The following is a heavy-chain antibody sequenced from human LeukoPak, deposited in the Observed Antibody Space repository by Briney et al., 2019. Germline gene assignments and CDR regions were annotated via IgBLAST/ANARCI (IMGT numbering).Heavy chain of an antibody. D-gene: IGHD3-10*02. CDR2: IISGGSTI. Sequence: PGGSLRLSCAASGFTFSSYEMNWVRQAPGKGLEWVSYIISGGSTIYYADSVKGRFTISRDNAKNSLYLQMNSLRAEDTAIYYCARDSVRGVTLTRFDFWGQGTLVTVSS. V-gene: IGHV3-48*03. CDR3: ARDSVRGVTLTRFDF. J-gene: IGHJ4*02. CDR1: GFTFSSYE.